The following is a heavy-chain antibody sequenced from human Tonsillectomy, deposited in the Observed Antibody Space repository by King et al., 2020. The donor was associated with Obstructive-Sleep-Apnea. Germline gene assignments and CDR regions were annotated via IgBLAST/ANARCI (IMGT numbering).Heavy chain of an antibody. Sequence: DVQLVESGGGLVQPGGSLRLSCAASGFTFSDYWMTWVRQAPGKGLEWVANIQGDGSLIYYLDSVRGRFTISIDNARDSLYLRMNSLRAEDTAVYYCARDRTPQNGDHYYDAFDIWGQGKMVTVSS. CDR1: GFTFSDYW. D-gene: IGHD4-17*01. CDR2: IQGDGSLI. CDR3: ARDRTPQNGDHYYDAFDI. V-gene: IGHV3-7*01. J-gene: IGHJ3*02.